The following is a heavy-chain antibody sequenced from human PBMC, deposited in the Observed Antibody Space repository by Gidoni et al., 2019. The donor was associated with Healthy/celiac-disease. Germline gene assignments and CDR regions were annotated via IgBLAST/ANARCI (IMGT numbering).Heavy chain of an antibody. V-gene: IGHV3-15*01. CDR1: GFTFSNAW. Sequence: EVQLVESGGGLVKPGGSLRLSCAASGFTFSNAWMSWVRQAPGKGLEWVGRIKSKTDGGTTDYAAPVKGRLTSSRDDSKNTLYLKMNSLKTEDTAVYYCTTDWYDSSGYYYQYYFDYWGQGTLVTVSS. CDR2: IKSKTDGGTT. D-gene: IGHD3-22*01. CDR3: TTDWYDSSGYYYQYYFDY. J-gene: IGHJ4*02.